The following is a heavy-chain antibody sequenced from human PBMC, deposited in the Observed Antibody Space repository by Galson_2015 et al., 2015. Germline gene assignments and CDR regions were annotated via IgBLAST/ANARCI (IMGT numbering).Heavy chain of an antibody. J-gene: IGHJ5*02. CDR2: INPSGGST. CDR1: GYTFTSYY. D-gene: IGHD3-3*01. V-gene: IGHV1-46*01. CDR3: ARTAYDFWSGYTRWGWFDP. Sequence: SCKASGYTFTSYYMHWVRQAPGQGLEWMGIINPSGGSTSYAQKFQGRVTMTRDTSTSTVYMELSSLRSEDTAVYYCARTAYDFWSGYTRWGWFDPWGQGTLVTVSS.